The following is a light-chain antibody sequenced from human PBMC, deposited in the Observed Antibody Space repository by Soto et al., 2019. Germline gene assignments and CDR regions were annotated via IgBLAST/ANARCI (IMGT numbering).Light chain of an antibody. CDR1: QSVSSN. Sequence: EIVMTQSPATLSVSPGERSTLSLMSSQSVSSNLAWYQQKPGQAPRLLIYGASSRATGIPDRFSGSGSGTDFTLTISRLEPEDFAVYYCQQYGSSPQTFGQGTKVDI. V-gene: IGKV3-20*01. J-gene: IGKJ1*01. CDR2: GAS. CDR3: QQYGSSPQT.